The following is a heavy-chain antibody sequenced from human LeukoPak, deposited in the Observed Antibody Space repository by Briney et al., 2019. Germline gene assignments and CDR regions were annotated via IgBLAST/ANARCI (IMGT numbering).Heavy chain of an antibody. Sequence: PSETLSLTCTVSGDSISSYYWSWSRQPPGKGLEWIGYISYSGSTNYNPSLKSRVTISVDTSKNQFSLKLSSVTVADSAVYYCARDSAPSSGIAVAGYFDPWGQGTLVTVSA. CDR1: GDSISSYY. J-gene: IGHJ4*02. D-gene: IGHD6-19*01. CDR2: ISYSGST. V-gene: IGHV4-59*01. CDR3: ARDSAPSSGIAVAGYFDP.